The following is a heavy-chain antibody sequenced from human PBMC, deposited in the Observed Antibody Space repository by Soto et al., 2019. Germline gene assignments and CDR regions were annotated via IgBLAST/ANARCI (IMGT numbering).Heavy chain of an antibody. V-gene: IGHV3-21*01. D-gene: IGHD6-6*01. J-gene: IGHJ5*02. CDR3: AKFSSSSVHWFDP. CDR1: GFTFSSYS. CDR2: ISSSSSYI. Sequence: GGSLRLSCAASGFTFSSYSMNWVRQAPGKGLEWVSSISSSSSYIYYADSVKGRFTISRDNAKNSLYLQMNSLRAEDTAVYYCAKFSSSSVHWFDPWGQGTLVTVSS.